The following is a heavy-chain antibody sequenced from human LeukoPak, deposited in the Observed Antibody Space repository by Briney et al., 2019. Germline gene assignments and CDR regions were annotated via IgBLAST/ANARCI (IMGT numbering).Heavy chain of an antibody. CDR3: ATGPRDFWSGYDSYGMDV. CDR1: GYTLTELS. CDR2: FDPEDGET. V-gene: IGHV1-24*01. Sequence: ASVKVSCKVSGYTLTELSMHWVRQAPGKGLEWMGGFDPEDGETIYAQKFQGRVTMTEDTSTDTAYMELSSLRSEDTAVYYCATGPRDFWSGYDSYGMDVWAQGTTVTVSS. J-gene: IGHJ6*02. D-gene: IGHD3-3*01.